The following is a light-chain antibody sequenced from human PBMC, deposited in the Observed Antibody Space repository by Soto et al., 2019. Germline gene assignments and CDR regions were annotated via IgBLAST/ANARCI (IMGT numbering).Light chain of an antibody. V-gene: IGLV1-40*01. J-gene: IGLJ3*02. CDR2: GNS. Sequence: QSVLTQPPSVSGAPGQRVTISCTGSSSNIGAGYDVHWYQQLPGTAPKLLIYGNSNRPSGVPDRFSGSKSGTSASLAITGLQAEAEADYYCQSYDSSLSGCVFGGGTKITVL. CDR1: SSNIGAGYD. CDR3: QSYDSSLSGCV.